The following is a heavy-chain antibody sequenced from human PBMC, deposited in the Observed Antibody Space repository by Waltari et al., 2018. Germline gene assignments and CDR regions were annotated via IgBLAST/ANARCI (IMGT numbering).Heavy chain of an antibody. Sequence: QLLESGGGLVQPGGSLRLSCSDSGLTFSMLAMSWVRQAPGKGLEWVSGISNSGADTYYTDSVEGRFTISRDNSKKTLYLQMNTLRVEDTAVYYCAKDHGIAYWGQGTLVTVSS. CDR1: GLTFSMLA. CDR3: AKDHGIAY. CDR2: ISNSGADT. J-gene: IGHJ4*02. V-gene: IGHV3-23*01. D-gene: IGHD2-21*01.